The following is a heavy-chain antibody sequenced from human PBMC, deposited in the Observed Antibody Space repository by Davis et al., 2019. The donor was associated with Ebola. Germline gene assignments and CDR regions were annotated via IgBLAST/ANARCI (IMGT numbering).Heavy chain of an antibody. J-gene: IGHJ3*01. CDR3: ARRLLIAAGPDVFDV. CDR1: GGSFSAYF. V-gene: IGHV4-34*01. CDR2: ISHGGVS. Sequence: SETLSLTCAVYGGSFSAYFWNWIRRSPGKGLEWIGKISHGGVSDYNPSLKSRVIISVDTSKSQFSLKVTSVTAADTAMYYCARRLLIAAGPDVFDVWGQGTMVTVSS. D-gene: IGHD6-13*01.